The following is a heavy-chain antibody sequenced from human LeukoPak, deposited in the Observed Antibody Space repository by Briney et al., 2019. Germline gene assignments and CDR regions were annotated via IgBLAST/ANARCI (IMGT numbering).Heavy chain of an antibody. V-gene: IGHV3-23*01. CDR3: AKDRRGPHDAFDI. CDR1: GFTFSSYA. CDR2: ISGSGGST. D-gene: IGHD5-12*01. Sequence: PGGSLRLSCAASGFTFSSYAMSWLRQAPGKGLEWVSAISGSGGSTYYADSVKGRFTISRDNSKNTLHLQMNSLRAEDTAVYYCAKDRRGPHDAFDIWGQGTMVTVSS. J-gene: IGHJ3*02.